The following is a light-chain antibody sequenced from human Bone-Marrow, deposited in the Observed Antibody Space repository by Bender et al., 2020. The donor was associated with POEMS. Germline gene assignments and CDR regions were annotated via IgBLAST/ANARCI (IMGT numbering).Light chain of an antibody. Sequence: QSVLAQPPSVSGAPGQRVTISCTGNSSSIGASFDVHWYQQVPGSAPKLLIYGNINRPSGVPARFSASRSGTSASLAITGLQAEDEADYYCAAWEDSLNGWVFGGGTKLTVL. J-gene: IGLJ3*02. CDR3: AAWEDSLNGWV. CDR2: GNI. CDR1: SSSIGASFD. V-gene: IGLV1-40*01.